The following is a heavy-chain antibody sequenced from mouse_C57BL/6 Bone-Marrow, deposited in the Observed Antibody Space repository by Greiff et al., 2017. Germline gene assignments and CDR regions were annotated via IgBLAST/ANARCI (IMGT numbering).Heavy chain of an antibody. CDR2: IRNKANGYTT. Sequence: EVKVVESGGGLVQPGGSLSLSCAASGFTFTDYYMSWVRQPPGKALEWLGFIRNKANGYTTEYSASVKGRFTISRDNSQSILYLQMNALRAEDSATYYCARSRPSYYAMDYWGQGTSVTVSS. V-gene: IGHV7-3*01. CDR1: GFTFTDYY. J-gene: IGHJ4*01. CDR3: ARSRPSYYAMDY.